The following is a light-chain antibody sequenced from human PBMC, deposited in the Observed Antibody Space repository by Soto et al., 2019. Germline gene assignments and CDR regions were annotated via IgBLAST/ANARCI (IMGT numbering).Light chain of an antibody. Sequence: SALTQPRSVSGSPGQSVTISCTGTSSDVGGYNYVSWYQHHPGKAPKLMIYDVTKRPSGVRDRFSASKSGNTASLTISGLQAEDEADYFCTSPTPGSLYVFGTGTKV. CDR3: TSPTPGSLYV. CDR1: SSDVGGYNY. J-gene: IGLJ1*01. V-gene: IGLV2-11*01. CDR2: DVT.